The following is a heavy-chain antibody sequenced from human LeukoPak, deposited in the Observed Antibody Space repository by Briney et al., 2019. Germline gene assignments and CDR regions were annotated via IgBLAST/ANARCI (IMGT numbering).Heavy chain of an antibody. CDR1: GFTFSSYA. Sequence: GGSLGLSCAASGFTFSSYAMHWVRQAPGKGLERVAVISYDGSNKYYADSVKGRFTISRDNSKNTLYLQMNSLRAEDTAVYYCARGPHWATFDYWGQGTLVTVSS. CDR2: ISYDGSNK. J-gene: IGHJ4*02. D-gene: IGHD3-16*01. CDR3: ARGPHWATFDY. V-gene: IGHV3-30-3*01.